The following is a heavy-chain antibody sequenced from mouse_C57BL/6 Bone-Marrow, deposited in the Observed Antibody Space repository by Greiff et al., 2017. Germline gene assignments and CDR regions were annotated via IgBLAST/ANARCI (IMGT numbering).Heavy chain of an antibody. CDR2: IDPSDSYT. CDR3: ARENWDLSCFAY. D-gene: IGHD4-1*01. V-gene: IGHV1-69*01. J-gene: IGHJ3*01. CDR1: GYTFTSYW. Sequence: QVQLQQPGAELVMPGASVKLSCKASGYTFTSYWMHWVKQRPGQGLEWIGEIDPSDSYTNYNQKFKGKSTLTVDKSSSTAYMQLSSLTSEDSAVYYCARENWDLSCFAYWGQGTLVTVSA.